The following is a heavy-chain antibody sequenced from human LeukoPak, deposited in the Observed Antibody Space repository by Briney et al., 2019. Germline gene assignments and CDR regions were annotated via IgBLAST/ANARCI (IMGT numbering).Heavy chain of an antibody. J-gene: IGHJ4*02. V-gene: IGHV4-59*01. D-gene: IGHD1-26*01. Sequence: KPSETLSLTCTVSGASISSSYWSWIRQPPGKGLEWIGNIYYSGSANYNSSLKSRVSISVDTSNNQFSLKLTSVTAADTAVYYCAISSGSYDYWGQGTLVTVSS. CDR3: AISSGSYDY. CDR1: GASISSSY. CDR2: IYYSGSA.